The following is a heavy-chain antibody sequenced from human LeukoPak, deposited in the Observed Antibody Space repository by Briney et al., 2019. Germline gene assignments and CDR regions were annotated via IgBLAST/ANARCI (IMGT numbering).Heavy chain of an antibody. CDR1: GFTFSNYD. CDR2: ISGSGGST. Sequence: PGGSLRLSCAASGFTFSNYDMSWVRQAPGKGLEWVSAISGSGGSTFYADSVKGRFTISRDTSENTVSLQMNSLRAEDTAVYYCAGDKTTGGWYEFDYWGQGTLVTVSS. J-gene: IGHJ4*02. V-gene: IGHV3-23*01. D-gene: IGHD6-19*01. CDR3: AGDKTTGGWYEFDY.